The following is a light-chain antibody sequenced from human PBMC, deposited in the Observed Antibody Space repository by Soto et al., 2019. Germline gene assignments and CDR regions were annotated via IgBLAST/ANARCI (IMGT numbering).Light chain of an antibody. V-gene: IGKV3-20*01. CDR3: QQYGSSPWA. J-gene: IGKJ1*01. Sequence: IVLTQSPATLSLFPGERATISCLASQSVSSSYLAWYQQKPGQAPRLLIYGASSRATGIPDRFSGSGSGTDFTLTISRLEPEDFAVYYCQQYGSSPWAFGQGTKVDIK. CDR1: QSVSSSY. CDR2: GAS.